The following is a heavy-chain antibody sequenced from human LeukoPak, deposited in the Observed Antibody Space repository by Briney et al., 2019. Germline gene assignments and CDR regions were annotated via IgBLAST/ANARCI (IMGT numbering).Heavy chain of an antibody. CDR2: INHSGST. CDR1: GGSFSGYY. Sequence: PSETPSLTCAAYGGSFSGYYWSWIRQPPGKGLEWIGEINHSGSTNYNPSLKSRVTISVDASKNQFSLRLSSVTAADTAVYYCARLHSSSWYYGWFDPWGQGTLVTVSS. CDR3: ARLHSSSWYYGWFDP. D-gene: IGHD6-13*01. V-gene: IGHV4-34*01. J-gene: IGHJ5*02.